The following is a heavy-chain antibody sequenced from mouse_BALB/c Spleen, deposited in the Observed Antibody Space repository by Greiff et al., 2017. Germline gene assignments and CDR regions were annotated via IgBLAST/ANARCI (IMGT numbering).Heavy chain of an antibody. CDR2: INPYNDGT. D-gene: IGHD1-1*01. Sequence: EVQLQQSGPELVKPGASVKMSCKASGYTFTSYVMHWVKQKPGQGLEWIGYINPYNDGTKYNEKFKGKATLTSDKSSSTAYMELSSLTSEDSAVYDCATTTVVGRYAMDYWGQGTSVTVSS. V-gene: IGHV1-14*01. CDR1: GYTFTSYV. J-gene: IGHJ4*01. CDR3: ATTTVVGRYAMDY.